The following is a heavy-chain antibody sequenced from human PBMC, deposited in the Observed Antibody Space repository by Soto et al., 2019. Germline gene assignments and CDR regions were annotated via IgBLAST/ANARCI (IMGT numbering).Heavy chain of an antibody. D-gene: IGHD6-6*01. CDR1: GYSFASYW. Sequence: EVQLVQCGAEVKKPGESLKISCQGSGYSFASYWIGWVRQMPGKDLEWMGIIYPGDSDTRYSPSFQGQVTISADKSLRTAYLQWTSLKASDTALYYCARTRSFTLGFYYDGMDVWGQGTTVTVSS. V-gene: IGHV5-51*01. J-gene: IGHJ6*02. CDR2: IYPGDSDT. CDR3: ARTRSFTLGFYYDGMDV.